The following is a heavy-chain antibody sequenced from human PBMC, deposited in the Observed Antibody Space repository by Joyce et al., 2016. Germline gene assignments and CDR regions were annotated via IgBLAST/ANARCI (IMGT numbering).Heavy chain of an antibody. D-gene: IGHD2-8*01. Sequence: EVQLVESGGGLVKPGGSLRLSCAASGVTFSRYSMSWVRQAPGKGLELVSSLSSSSSYIKYTDSVKGRFTISRDNAKNSLYLQMNSLRVEDTAVYYCARSSYTNGIFDYWGQGTLVTVSS. CDR2: LSSSSSYI. CDR1: GVTFSRYS. CDR3: ARSSYTNGIFDY. V-gene: IGHV3-21*01. J-gene: IGHJ4*02.